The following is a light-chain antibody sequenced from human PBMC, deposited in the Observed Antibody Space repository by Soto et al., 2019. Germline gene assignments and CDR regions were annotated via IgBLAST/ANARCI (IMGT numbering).Light chain of an antibody. J-gene: IGLJ1*01. V-gene: IGLV2-14*03. CDR1: SSDIGGYNY. Sequence: QSALTQPASVSGSPGQSITISCTGTSSDIGGYNYVSGYQQLPGKVPKLIIYDVSNRPSGVSDRFSGSKYGNAASLTISGLQEEDDADYYCSSYTSTSTLYVCGTGTKLTVL. CDR2: DVS. CDR3: SSYTSTSTLYV.